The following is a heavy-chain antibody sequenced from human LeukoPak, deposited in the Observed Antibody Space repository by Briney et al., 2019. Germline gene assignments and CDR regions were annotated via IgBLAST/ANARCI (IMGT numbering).Heavy chain of an antibody. V-gene: IGHV1-8*02. Sequence: GASVKVSCKASGYTFTSYDINWVRQATGQGLEWMGWMNPNSGNTGYAQKFQGRVTMTRNTSISTAYMELSSLRSEDTAVYYCARVHADTAMVTRDFDYWGQGTLVTVSS. CDR2: MNPNSGNT. CDR1: GYTFTSYD. CDR3: ARVHADTAMVTRDFDY. D-gene: IGHD5-18*01. J-gene: IGHJ4*02.